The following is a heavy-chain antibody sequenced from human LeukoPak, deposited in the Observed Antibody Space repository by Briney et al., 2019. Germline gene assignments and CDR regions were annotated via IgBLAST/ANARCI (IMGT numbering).Heavy chain of an antibody. V-gene: IGHV4-59*02. CDR3: ARVGCSSTSCLYFDY. J-gene: IGHJ4*02. CDR1: GGSVSDYY. CDR2: IYYTGTT. D-gene: IGHD2-2*01. Sequence: SETLSLTCTVSGGSVSDYYWSWIRQSPGKGLEWIGYIYYTGTTSYNPSLKSRVTISVDTSKNQFSLKLSSVTAADTAVYYCARVGCSSTSCLYFDYWGQGTLVTVSS.